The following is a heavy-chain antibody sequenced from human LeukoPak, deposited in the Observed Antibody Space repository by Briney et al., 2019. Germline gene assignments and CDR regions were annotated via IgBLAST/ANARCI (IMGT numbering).Heavy chain of an antibody. V-gene: IGHV3-48*04. CDR3: AKDSSGWYGRGYFDY. Sequence: GGSLRLSCAAARFMFSDYSMHWVRQAPGKGLEWVSYISSTSSSIYYADSVKGRFTISRGNAKNSLYLQMNSLRAEDTAVYYCAKDSSGWYGRGYFDYWGQGTLVTVSS. CDR1: RFMFSDYS. CDR2: ISSTSSSI. J-gene: IGHJ4*02. D-gene: IGHD6-19*01.